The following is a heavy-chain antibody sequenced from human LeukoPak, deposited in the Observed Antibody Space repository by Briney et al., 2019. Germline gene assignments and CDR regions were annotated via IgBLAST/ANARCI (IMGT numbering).Heavy chain of an antibody. D-gene: IGHD4-17*01. Sequence: PSETLSLTCAVYGGSFSGYYWSWIRQPPGKGLEWIGSIYYSGSTYYNPSLKSRVTISVDTSKNQFSLKLSSVTASDTAVYYCASNYGDYVENAFDIWGQGTMVTVSS. CDR1: GGSFSGYY. V-gene: IGHV4-34*01. CDR2: IYYSGST. J-gene: IGHJ3*02. CDR3: ASNYGDYVENAFDI.